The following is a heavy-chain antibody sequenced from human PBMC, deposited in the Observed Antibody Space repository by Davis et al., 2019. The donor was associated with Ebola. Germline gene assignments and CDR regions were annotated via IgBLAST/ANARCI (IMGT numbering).Heavy chain of an antibody. J-gene: IGHJ6*03. CDR1: GFTFSNAW. Sequence: GESLKISCAVSGFTFSNAWMNWVRQAPGKGLEWVGRIKSKTDGGTTDYAAPVKGRFTISRHDSKNTLYLQMNSLKTEDTAVYYCTRGPHCSGGSCYELFSYYMDVWGKGTTVTVSS. D-gene: IGHD2-15*01. CDR2: IKSKTDGGTT. V-gene: IGHV3-15*01. CDR3: TRGPHCSGGSCYELFSYYMDV.